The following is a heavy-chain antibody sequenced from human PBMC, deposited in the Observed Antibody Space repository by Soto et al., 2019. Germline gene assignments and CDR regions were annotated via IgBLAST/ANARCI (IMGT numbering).Heavy chain of an antibody. V-gene: IGHV4-39*01. J-gene: IGHJ4*02. D-gene: IGHD1-20*01. Sequence: PSETLSLTCTVSSGSISATNVFWGWVRQPPGKGLEWIGNVDYSGTAYFSPSLATRVTFHVDTSKNQFSLTLYSVTAADTAVYYCARITGRHLDYWGQGILVTVS. CDR3: ARITGRHLDY. CDR1: SGSISATNVF. CDR2: VDYSGTA.